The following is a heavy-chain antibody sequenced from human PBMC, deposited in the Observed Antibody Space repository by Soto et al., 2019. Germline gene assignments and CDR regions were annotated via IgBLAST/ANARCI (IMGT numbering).Heavy chain of an antibody. CDR3: VVDTSGLLDY. J-gene: IGHJ4*02. V-gene: IGHV3-33*03. D-gene: IGHD3-22*01. Sequence: PGGSLRLSCAASGFTFRDFQMSWIRQAPGKGLEWVAVIWYDGNKKYYGDSVRGRFTISRDNSKNTLYLEMNSLRAEDTAVYYCVVDTSGLLDYWGQGTQVTVSS. CDR2: IWYDGNKK. CDR1: GFTFRDFQ.